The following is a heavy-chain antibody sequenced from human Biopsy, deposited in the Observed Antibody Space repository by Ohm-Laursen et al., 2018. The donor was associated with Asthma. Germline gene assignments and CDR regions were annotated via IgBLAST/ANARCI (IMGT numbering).Heavy chain of an antibody. J-gene: IGHJ6*02. V-gene: IGHV1-18*01. Sequence: GSLGKVSCKTSGYTFNSAGITWVRQAPGQGLEWLGWISVYNGNTKVAQKLQDRVTMITDTSTSTAYMELRSLRSDDTAVYFCARAVDYSHYYGIDVWGQGTTVTVS. CDR1: GYTFNSAG. D-gene: IGHD3-10*01. CDR3: ARAVDYSHYYGIDV. CDR2: ISVYNGNT.